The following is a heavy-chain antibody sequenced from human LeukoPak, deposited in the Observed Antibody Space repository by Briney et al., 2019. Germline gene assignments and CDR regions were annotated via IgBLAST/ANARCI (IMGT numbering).Heavy chain of an antibody. CDR1: GYTFTVYY. CDR3: ARATVRGVEIDY. D-gene: IGHD3-10*01. Sequence: ASVKVSCKASGYTFTVYYIHWLPLAPEQGLECMGWINPNSGGAIYAQNFQGRVTMTRDTSISTAYMEVRSDDTAVYYCARATVRGVEIDYWGQGTLVTVSS. CDR2: INPNSGGA. J-gene: IGHJ4*02. V-gene: IGHV1-2*02.